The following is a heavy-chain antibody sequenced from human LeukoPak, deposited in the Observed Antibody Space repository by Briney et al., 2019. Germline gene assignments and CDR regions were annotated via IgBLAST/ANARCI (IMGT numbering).Heavy chain of an antibody. V-gene: IGHV1-69*04. CDR1: GGTFSSYA. CDR3: AKSKPIFGVVIGLGDAFDI. Sequence: SVKVSCKASGGTFSSYAISWVRQAPGQGLEWMGRIIPILGIANYAQKFQGRVTITADKSTSTAYMELSSLRSEDTAVYYCAKSKPIFGVVIGLGDAFDIWGQGTMVTVSS. D-gene: IGHD3-3*01. J-gene: IGHJ3*02. CDR2: IIPILGIA.